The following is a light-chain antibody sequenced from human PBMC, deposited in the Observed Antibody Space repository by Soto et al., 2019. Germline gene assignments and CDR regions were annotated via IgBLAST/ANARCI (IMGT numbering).Light chain of an antibody. CDR2: DAS. J-gene: IGKJ4*01. CDR1: QSVYTY. Sequence: EIVLTQSPATLSLSPGERATLSCSASQSVYTYLAWYQQKPGQVPRLLIYDASNRATGVPARFSGSVSGTDFTLTISSLEPEDFAVYYCQQRSNWPPLTFGGGTKVEIK. CDR3: QQRSNWPPLT. V-gene: IGKV3-11*01.